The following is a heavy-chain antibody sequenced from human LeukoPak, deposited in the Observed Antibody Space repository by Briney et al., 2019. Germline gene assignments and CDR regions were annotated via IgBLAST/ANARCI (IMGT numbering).Heavy chain of an antibody. CDR1: GFTFSSYA. Sequence: PGGSLRLSCAASGFTFSSYAMHWVRQAPGKGLEWVAVISYDGSNKYYADSVKGRFTISRDNSKNTLYLQMNSLRAEDTAVYYCAKDRGYSYAYYFDYWGQGTLVTVSS. CDR3: AKDRGYSYAYYFDY. D-gene: IGHD5-18*01. J-gene: IGHJ4*02. V-gene: IGHV3-30-3*01. CDR2: ISYDGSNK.